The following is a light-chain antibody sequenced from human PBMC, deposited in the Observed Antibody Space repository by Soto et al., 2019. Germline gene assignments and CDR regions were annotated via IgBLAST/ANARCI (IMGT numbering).Light chain of an antibody. V-gene: IGKV1-5*03. Sequence: DIQMTQSPFTLSASVGDRVTITCRASQSIDIWLAWYQQKPGKAPKLLIYKASSLESGVPSRFSGSGSGTDFTLTMNSLQPEDFATYYCQQGYSTPWTFGQGTKVDIK. CDR2: KAS. J-gene: IGKJ1*01. CDR3: QQGYSTPWT. CDR1: QSIDIW.